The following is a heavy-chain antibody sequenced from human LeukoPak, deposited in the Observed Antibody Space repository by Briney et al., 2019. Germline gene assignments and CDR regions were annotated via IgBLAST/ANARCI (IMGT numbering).Heavy chain of an antibody. CDR3: ARHMYYYDSSGYTYFDY. CDR1: GGSISSYY. CDR2: IYYSGST. D-gene: IGHD3-22*01. V-gene: IGHV4-59*08. J-gene: IGHJ4*02. Sequence: ASETLSLTCTVSGGSISSYYWSWIRQPPGKGLEWIGYIYYSGSTNYNPSLKSRVTISVDTSKNQFSLKLSSVTAADAAVYYCARHMYYYDSSGYTYFDYWGQGTLVTVPS.